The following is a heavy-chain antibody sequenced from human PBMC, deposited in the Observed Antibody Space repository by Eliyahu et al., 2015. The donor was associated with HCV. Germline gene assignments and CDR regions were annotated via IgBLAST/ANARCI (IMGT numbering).Heavy chain of an antibody. Sequence: QVQLQESGPGLVKPSETLSLTCTXSGGSXXXYYWSWIRQPPGKGLEWIGYIYNRGGTTXNPSLKSRVSTSIDTSKNQFSLKLSSVTAADTAVYYCASGGGGIAVAGTGGWFDPWGQGTLVTVSS. J-gene: IGHJ5*02. CDR3: ASGGGGIAVAGTGGWFDP. V-gene: IGHV4-59*01. D-gene: IGHD6-19*01. CDR1: GGSXXXYY. CDR2: IYNRGGT.